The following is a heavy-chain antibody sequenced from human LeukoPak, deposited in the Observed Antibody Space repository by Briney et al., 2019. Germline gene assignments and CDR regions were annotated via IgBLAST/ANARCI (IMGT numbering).Heavy chain of an antibody. CDR3: ARGGYNWNYPNWFDP. J-gene: IGHJ5*02. D-gene: IGHD1-7*01. V-gene: IGHV4-59*01. CDR2: IYYSGST. CDR1: GGSISSYY. Sequence: KPSETLSLTCTVSGGSISSYYWSWIRQPPGKGLEWIGYIYYSGSTNYNPSLKSRVTISVDTSKNQFSLKLSSVTAADTAVYYCARGGYNWNYPNWFDPWGQGTLVTVSS.